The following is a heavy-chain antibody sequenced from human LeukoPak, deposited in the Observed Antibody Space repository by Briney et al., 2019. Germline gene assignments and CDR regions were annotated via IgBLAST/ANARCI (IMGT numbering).Heavy chain of an antibody. CDR1: GYTFTSYY. D-gene: IGHD3-16*01. CDR2: FNPSGGST. CDR3: ARAGIMITFGGAGGFDY. J-gene: IGHJ4*02. Sequence: ASVKVSCKASGYTFTSYYMHWVRQPPGQGLEWRGLFNPSGGSTSYAQKFQGRVTMTRGTSTSTVYMELSSLRSEDTAVYYCARAGIMITFGGAGGFDYWGQGTLVTVSS. V-gene: IGHV1-46*01.